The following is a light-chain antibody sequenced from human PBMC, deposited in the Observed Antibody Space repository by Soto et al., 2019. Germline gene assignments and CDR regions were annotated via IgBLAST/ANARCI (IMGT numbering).Light chain of an antibody. V-gene: IGKV1-5*01. Sequence: DIQMTQSPSSLSASIGDRVTITCRASQNINNWIAWYQQKPGKAPKFLIYDASTLESGVPSRFSGSGFGTEFSLTISSLQPDDFASYYCQQYNTLSGTFGQGTKVDIK. J-gene: IGKJ1*01. CDR2: DAS. CDR1: QNINNW. CDR3: QQYNTLSGT.